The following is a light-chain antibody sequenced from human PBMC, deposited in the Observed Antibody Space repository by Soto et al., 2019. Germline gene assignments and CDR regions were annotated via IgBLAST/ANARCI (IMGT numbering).Light chain of an antibody. CDR3: QVRTNWSIA. CDR2: GGS. J-gene: IGKJ5*01. CDR1: QSVSRN. Sequence: EIVLTQSPATLCLSPGERATLSCRASQSVSRNLAWYQQKPGQAPRLLIYGGSTRATAFPARFSGSGSGTEFTLTISSLQSEDFAVYYCQVRTNWSIAFGRGTRLEIK. V-gene: IGKV3-15*01.